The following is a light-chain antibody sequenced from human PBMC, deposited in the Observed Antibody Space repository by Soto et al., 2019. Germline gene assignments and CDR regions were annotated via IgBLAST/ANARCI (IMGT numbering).Light chain of an antibody. V-gene: IGLV1-44*01. CDR1: YSNIGRNS. Sequence: QSVLTQPPSASGTPGQRVPISCSGSYSNIGRNSVNWYQQLPGTAPKLLIHSDNQRPPGVPDRFSASKSGTSASLAISGLRSEDEADYYCASWDDSLNGRVVFGGGTKVTVL. CDR3: ASWDDSLNGRVV. CDR2: SDN. J-gene: IGLJ3*02.